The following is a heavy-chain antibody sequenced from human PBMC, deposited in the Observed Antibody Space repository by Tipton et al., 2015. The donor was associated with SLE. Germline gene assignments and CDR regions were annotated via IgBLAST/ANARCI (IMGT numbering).Heavy chain of an antibody. V-gene: IGHV4-39*07. CDR2: IYYSGST. CDR3: ARISRAGDWYFDP. J-gene: IGHJ2*01. D-gene: IGHD2-15*01. CDR1: GGSISSSSNY. Sequence: TLSLTCTVSGGSISSSSNYWGWIRQPPGKGLEWIGSIYYSGSTYYNPSLKSRVTISVDTSKNQFSLKLSSVTAADTAVYYCARISRAGDWYFDPWGRGTLVTVSS.